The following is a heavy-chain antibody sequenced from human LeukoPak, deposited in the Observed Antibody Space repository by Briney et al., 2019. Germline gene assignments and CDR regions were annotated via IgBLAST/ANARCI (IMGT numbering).Heavy chain of an antibody. V-gene: IGHV3-33*01. D-gene: IGHD2-2*01. Sequence: GGSLRLSCAASGFTFSSYGMHWVRQAPGKGPEWVAVIWYDGSNKYYADSVKGRFTISRDNSKNTLYLQMNSLRAEDTAVYYCARDPVVPAAQGEFDYWGQGTLVTVSS. CDR1: GFTFSSYG. J-gene: IGHJ4*02. CDR3: ARDPVVPAAQGEFDY. CDR2: IWYDGSNK.